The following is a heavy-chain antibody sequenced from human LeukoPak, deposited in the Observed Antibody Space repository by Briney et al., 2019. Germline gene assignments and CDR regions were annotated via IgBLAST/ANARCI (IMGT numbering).Heavy chain of an antibody. D-gene: IGHD3-10*01. J-gene: IGHJ4*02. CDR3: ARGLYGSGSYYNIFDY. Sequence: GGSLRLSCAASGFTFSSYGMHWVRQAPGKGLEWVAFIRYDGSNKYYADSVKGRFTISRDNSKNTLYLQMNSLRAEDTAVYYCARGLYGSGSYYNIFDYWGQGTLVTVSS. V-gene: IGHV3-30*02. CDR2: IRYDGSNK. CDR1: GFTFSSYG.